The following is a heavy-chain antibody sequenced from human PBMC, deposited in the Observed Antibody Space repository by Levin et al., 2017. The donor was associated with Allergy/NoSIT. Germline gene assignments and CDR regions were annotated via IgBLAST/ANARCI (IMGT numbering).Heavy chain of an antibody. CDR1: GFSFRSFG. CDR2: IPYDESDK. V-gene: IGHV3-30*18. CDR3: AKDVVFGTSSWSLDF. Sequence: PGGSLRLSCAASGFSFRSFGMHWVRQAPGKGLEWVAVIPYDESDKFYADSVKGRFTISRDNTKNTLYLQMNSLRSEDAAVYYCAKDVVFGTSSWSLDFWGQGTLVTVSS. D-gene: IGHD6-13*01. J-gene: IGHJ4*02.